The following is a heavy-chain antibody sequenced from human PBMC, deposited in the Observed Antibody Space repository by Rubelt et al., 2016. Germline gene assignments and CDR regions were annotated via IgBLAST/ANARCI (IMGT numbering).Heavy chain of an antibody. Sequence: VVQPGRSLRLSCAASGFTFSHYAMHWVRQAPGEGLEWVALISYDGGNKHYAASVKGRFTIPRDNSEHTLYLQMNSLRAEDTAVYYCARDRTWLVPGLDAFDIWGQGTMVTVSS. CDR3: ARDRTWLVPGLDAFDI. V-gene: IGHV3-30*14. D-gene: IGHD6-19*01. CDR1: GFTFSHYA. CDR2: ISYDGGNK. J-gene: IGHJ3*02.